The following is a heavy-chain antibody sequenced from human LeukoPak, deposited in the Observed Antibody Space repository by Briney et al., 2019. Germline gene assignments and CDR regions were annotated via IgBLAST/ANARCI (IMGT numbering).Heavy chain of an antibody. Sequence: ASVKVSCKASGYTFTDYYMHWVRQAPGQGLEWMGWINPSSGGTNYAQKFQGRVTVTRDTSISTAYMDLSKLRSDDTAVYYCARAGVWDYSDSSGYHNAAFDIWGQGTMVTVSS. CDR2: INPSSGGT. CDR3: ARAGVWDYSDSSGYHNAAFDI. J-gene: IGHJ3*02. V-gene: IGHV1-2*02. CDR1: GYTFTDYY. D-gene: IGHD3-22*01.